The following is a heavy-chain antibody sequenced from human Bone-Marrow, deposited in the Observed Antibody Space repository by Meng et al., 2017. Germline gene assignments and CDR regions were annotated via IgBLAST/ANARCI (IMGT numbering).Heavy chain of an antibody. Sequence: SEPLSLTCTVSGGSISSYYWSWIRQPPGKGLEWIGYIYYSGSTNYNPSLKSRVTISVDTSKNQFSLKLSSVTAADTAVYYCARVEPGWYFDLWGRGTLVTVSS. J-gene: IGHJ2*01. V-gene: IGHV4-59*01. CDR1: GGSISSYY. CDR2: IYYSGST. D-gene: IGHD1-14*01. CDR3: ARVEPGWYFDL.